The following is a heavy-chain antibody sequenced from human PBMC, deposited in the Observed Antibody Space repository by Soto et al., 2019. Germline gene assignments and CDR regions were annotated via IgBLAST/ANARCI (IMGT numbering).Heavy chain of an antibody. V-gene: IGHV1-18*01. CDR2: ISAYNGNT. J-gene: IGHJ4*02. CDR3: ARVRRLTMIVVVDFDY. CDR1: GYTFTSYG. Sequence: GASVKVSCKASGYTFTSYGISWVRQAPGQGLEWMRWISAYNGNTNYAQKLQGRVTMTTDTSTSTAYMELRSLRSDDTAVYYCARVRRLTMIVVVDFDYWGQGTLVTVSS. D-gene: IGHD3-22*01.